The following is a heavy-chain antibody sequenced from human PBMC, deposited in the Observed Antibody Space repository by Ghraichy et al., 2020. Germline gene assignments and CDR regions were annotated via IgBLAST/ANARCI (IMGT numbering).Heavy chain of an antibody. CDR1: GGTFSSYA. D-gene: IGHD3-22*01. V-gene: IGHV1-69*13. CDR3: AREHTGYYYDSSDYAAAFDI. Sequence: SVKVSCKASGGTFSSYAISWVRQAPGQGLEWMGKIIPIFGSSKYAQRFQGRVTITADGSTRTAYMELRCLRSEDTAMYYCAREHTGYYYDSSDYAAAFDIWGQGTMVTVSS. CDR2: IIPIFGSS. J-gene: IGHJ3*02.